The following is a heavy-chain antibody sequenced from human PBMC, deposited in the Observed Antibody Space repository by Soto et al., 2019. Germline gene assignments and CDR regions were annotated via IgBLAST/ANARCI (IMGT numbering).Heavy chain of an antibody. V-gene: IGHV3-23*01. CDR1: GFTFNKHA. CDR2: ISGLGNRV. Sequence: EVQLLESGGDLVQPGGSLRLSCERSGFTFNKHAMNWVRQAPGKGLEWVSSISGLGNRVYYADSVKGRFTISRDNSKNTVYLQMSSLRAEDTAIFYCAKAELGMDAFDIWGPGTVVTVSS. CDR3: AKAELGMDAFDI. J-gene: IGHJ3*02. D-gene: IGHD7-27*01.